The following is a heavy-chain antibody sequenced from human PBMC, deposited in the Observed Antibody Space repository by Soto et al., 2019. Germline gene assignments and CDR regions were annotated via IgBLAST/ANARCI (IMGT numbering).Heavy chain of an antibody. CDR2: INPSGGST. V-gene: IGHV1-46*01. Sequence: ASVKVSCKASGYTFTSYYMHWVRQAPGQGLEWMGIINPSGGSTSYAQKFQGRVTMTRDTSTSTVYMELSSLRSEDTAVYYCAERVAVADFDPWGQGTLVTVSS. CDR1: GYTFTSYY. J-gene: IGHJ5*02. D-gene: IGHD6-19*01. CDR3: AERVAVADFDP.